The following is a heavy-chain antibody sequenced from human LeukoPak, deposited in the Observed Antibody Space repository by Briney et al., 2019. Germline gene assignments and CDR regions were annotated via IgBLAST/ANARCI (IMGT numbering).Heavy chain of an antibody. D-gene: IGHD6-19*01. CDR1: GGTFSSYA. Sequence: GASVKVSCKASGGTFSSYAISWVRQAPGQGLEWMGGIIPIFGTANYAQKFQGRVTITADESTSTAYMELSSLRPEDTAVYYCARGVIAVAGTASFDYWGQGTLVTVSS. CDR2: IIPIFGTA. CDR3: ARGVIAVAGTASFDY. J-gene: IGHJ4*02. V-gene: IGHV1-69*13.